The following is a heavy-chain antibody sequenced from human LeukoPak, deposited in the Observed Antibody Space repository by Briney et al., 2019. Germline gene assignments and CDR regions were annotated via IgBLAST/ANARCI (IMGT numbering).Heavy chain of an antibody. V-gene: IGHV3-64*01. CDR2: ISSNGGST. CDR1: GFTFSDYS. D-gene: IGHD2-15*01. CDR3: ARVAARVSLDY. J-gene: IGHJ4*02. Sequence: GGSLRLSCSASGFTFSDYSMHWVRQAPGKGLEYVSAISSNGGSTYYASSVKGRFTISRDNSKNTLYLQMGSLRTEDMAVYYCARVAARVSLDYWGQGALVTVSS.